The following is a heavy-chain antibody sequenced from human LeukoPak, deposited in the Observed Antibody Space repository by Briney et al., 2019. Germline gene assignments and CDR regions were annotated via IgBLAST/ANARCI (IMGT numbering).Heavy chain of an antibody. CDR2: IWYDGSNK. CDR1: GFTFSSYG. CDR3: ARARGLFGEEQFLFDY. J-gene: IGHJ4*02. D-gene: IGHD3-10*02. Sequence: PGRSLRLSCAASGFTFSSYGTHWVRQAPGKGLEWVAVIWYDGSNKYYADSVKGRFTISRDNSKNTLYLQMNSLRAEDTAVYYCARARGLFGEEQFLFDYWGQGTLVTVSS. V-gene: IGHV3-33*01.